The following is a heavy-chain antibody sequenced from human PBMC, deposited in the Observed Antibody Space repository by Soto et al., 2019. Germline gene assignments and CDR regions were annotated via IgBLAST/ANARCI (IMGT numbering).Heavy chain of an antibody. Sequence: EVQLVESGGDLVKPGGSLRLSCAASGFTFSSYSMNWVRQAPGKGLEWVSSITGSSNYIYYADSVKGRFTISRDNGKNSLYLQMNSLRAENTAVYYCARDPAAGDNWGQGTLVTVSS. V-gene: IGHV3-21*06. D-gene: IGHD6-13*01. CDR1: GFTFSSYS. CDR3: ARDPAAGDN. CDR2: ITGSSNYI. J-gene: IGHJ4*02.